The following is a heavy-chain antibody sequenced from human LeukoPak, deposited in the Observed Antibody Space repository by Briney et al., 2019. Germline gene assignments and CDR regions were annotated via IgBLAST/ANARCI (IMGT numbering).Heavy chain of an antibody. D-gene: IGHD2-15*01. CDR1: GFTFSSYW. Sequence: QPGGSLRLSCAASGFTFSSYWMHWVRQAPGKGLVWVSRINSDGSSTSYADSVKGRFTISRDNAKNTLYLQMNSLRAEDTAVYYCASGVVVVAASRSSYYMDVWGKGTTVTVSS. CDR3: ASGVVVVAASRSSYYMDV. CDR2: INSDGSST. J-gene: IGHJ6*03. V-gene: IGHV3-74*01.